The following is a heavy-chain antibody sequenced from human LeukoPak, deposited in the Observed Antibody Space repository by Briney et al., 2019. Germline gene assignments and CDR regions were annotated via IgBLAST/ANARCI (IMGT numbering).Heavy chain of an antibody. CDR3: ARWNYYDSSGNYYGFDY. CDR1: GGSISSGDYY. D-gene: IGHD3-22*01. Sequence: PSETLSLTCTVSGGSISSGDYYWSWIRQPPGKGLEWIGYIYYSGSTYYNPSLKSRVTISVDTSKNQFSLKLSLVTAADTAVYYCARWNYYDSSGNYYGFDYWGQGTLVTVSS. V-gene: IGHV4-30-4*02. J-gene: IGHJ4*02. CDR2: IYYSGST.